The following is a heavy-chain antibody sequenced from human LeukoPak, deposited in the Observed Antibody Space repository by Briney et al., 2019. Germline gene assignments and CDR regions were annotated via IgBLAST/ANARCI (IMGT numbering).Heavy chain of an antibody. D-gene: IGHD1-14*01. J-gene: IGHJ5*02. CDR1: GGSITSDY. CDR2: ISYSGST. Sequence: SETLSLTRTVSGGSITSDYWSCSRQPPRKGLECIGYISYSGSTNSNPSLKSLVTISIDTSKHQFSLQLSSVTATDTAVYYCARLTARSWFAPWGQGTLVTVSS. CDR3: ARLTARSWFAP. V-gene: IGHV4-59*08.